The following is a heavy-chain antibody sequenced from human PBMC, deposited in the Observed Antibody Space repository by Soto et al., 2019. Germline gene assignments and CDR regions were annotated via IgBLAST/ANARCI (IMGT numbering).Heavy chain of an antibody. D-gene: IGHD6-6*01. CDR1: GFTFSGSA. J-gene: IGHJ4*02. CDR3: TIIAAHPDPFDY. Sequence: GGSLRLSCAASGFTFSGSAMHWVRQASGKGLEWVGRIRSKANSYATAYAASVKGRFTISRDDSKNTAYLQMNSLKTEDTAVYYCTIIAAHPDPFDYWGQGTLVTVSS. V-gene: IGHV3-73*01. CDR2: IRSKANSYAT.